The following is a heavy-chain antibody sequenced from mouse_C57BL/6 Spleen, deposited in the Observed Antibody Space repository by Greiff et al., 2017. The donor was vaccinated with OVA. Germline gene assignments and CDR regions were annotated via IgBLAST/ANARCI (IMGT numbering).Heavy chain of an antibody. CDR1: GYAFSSYW. J-gene: IGHJ1*03. Sequence: QVQLQQSGAELVKPGASVKISCKASGYAFSSYWMNWVKQRPGKGLEWIGQIYPGDGDTNYNGKFKGKATLTADKSSSTAYMQLSSLTSEDSAVYFCARGDGSSSYWYVDVWGTGTTVTVSS. CDR3: ARGDGSSSYWYVDV. D-gene: IGHD1-1*01. CDR2: IYPGDGDT. V-gene: IGHV1-80*01.